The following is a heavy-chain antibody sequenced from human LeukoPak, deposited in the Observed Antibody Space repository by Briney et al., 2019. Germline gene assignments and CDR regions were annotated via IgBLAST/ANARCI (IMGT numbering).Heavy chain of an antibody. Sequence: GASVKVSCKVSGYTLTELSMHWVRQAPGKGLEWMGGFDPEDGETIYAQKFQGRVTMTEDTSTDTAYMELSSLRSEDTAVFYCARGPSYYDRSGYYYGFDYWGQGTLVTVSS. V-gene: IGHV1-24*01. J-gene: IGHJ4*02. CDR3: ARGPSYYDRSGYYYGFDY. CDR1: GYTLTELS. D-gene: IGHD3-22*01. CDR2: FDPEDGET.